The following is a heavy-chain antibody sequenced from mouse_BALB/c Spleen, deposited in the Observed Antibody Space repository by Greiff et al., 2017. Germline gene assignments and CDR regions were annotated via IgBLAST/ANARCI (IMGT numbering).Heavy chain of an antibody. D-gene: IGHD1-2*01. CDR3: ARGHYYGQFAY. V-gene: IGHV14-1*02. J-gene: IGHJ3*01. CDR1: GFNIKDYY. CDR2: IDPENGNT. Sequence: EVQLQQSGAELVRPGALVKLSCKASGFNIKDYYMHWVKQRPEQGLEWIGWIDPENGNTIYDPKFQGKASITADTSSNTAYLQLSSLTSEDTAVYYCARGHYYGQFAYWGQGTLVTVSA.